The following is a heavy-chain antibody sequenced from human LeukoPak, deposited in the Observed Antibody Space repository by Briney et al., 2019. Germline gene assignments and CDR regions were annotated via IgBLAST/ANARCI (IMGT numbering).Heavy chain of an antibody. CDR3: ARQVHGDYYFDY. J-gene: IGHJ4*02. CDR2: ISDSGST. CDR1: VGSISSYY. V-gene: IGHV4-59*08. D-gene: IGHD4-17*01. Sequence: PSETLSLTCGVSVGSISSYYWSWGRQPPGKGLEWIATISDSGSTYHNPAIKSRATITVDTTKTQFSLKLSSVTAADTAVYYCARQVHGDYYFDYWGQGTLVTVSS.